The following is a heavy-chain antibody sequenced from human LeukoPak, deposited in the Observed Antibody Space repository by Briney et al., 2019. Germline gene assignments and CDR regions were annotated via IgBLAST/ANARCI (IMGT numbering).Heavy chain of an antibody. V-gene: IGHV1-69*05. CDR1: GGTFSSYA. CDR3: ARGVYRSLVYFDY. J-gene: IGHJ4*02. D-gene: IGHD6-13*01. Sequence: PVKVSCKASGGTFSSYAISWVRQAPGQGLEWMGRIIPIFGTANYAQKFQGRVTITTDESTSTAYMELSSLRSEDTAVYHCARGVYRSLVYFDYWGQGTLVTVSS. CDR2: IIPIFGTA.